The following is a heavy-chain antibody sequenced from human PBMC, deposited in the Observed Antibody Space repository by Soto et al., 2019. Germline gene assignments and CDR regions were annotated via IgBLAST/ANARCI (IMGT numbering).Heavy chain of an antibody. D-gene: IGHD5-12*01. J-gene: IGHJ4*02. CDR2: ISAYNGNT. V-gene: IGHV1-18*01. CDR1: GGTFSSYA. Sequence: ASVKVSCKASGGTFSSYAISWVRQAPGQGLEWMGWISAYNGNTNYAQKLQGRVTMTTDTSTSTAYMELRSLRSDDTAVYYCAREWLRDFDYWGQGTLVTVSS. CDR3: AREWLRDFDY.